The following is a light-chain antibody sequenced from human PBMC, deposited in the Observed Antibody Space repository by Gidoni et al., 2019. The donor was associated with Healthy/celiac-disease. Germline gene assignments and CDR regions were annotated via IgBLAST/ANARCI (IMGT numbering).Light chain of an antibody. Sequence: SYELTQPPSVSVSPGQTASITCSGDKFGVKYACWYQQKPGQSPVLVIYQDSKRPSVIPERFSGSNSGNTATLTISGTQAMDEADYYCQAWDSSIHVVFGGGTKLTVL. CDR2: QDS. V-gene: IGLV3-1*01. CDR3: QAWDSSIHVV. CDR1: KFGVKY. J-gene: IGLJ2*01.